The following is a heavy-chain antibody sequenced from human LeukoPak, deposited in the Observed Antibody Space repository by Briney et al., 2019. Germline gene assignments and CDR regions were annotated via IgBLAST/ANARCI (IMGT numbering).Heavy chain of an antibody. J-gene: IGHJ4*02. V-gene: IGHV3-21*01. D-gene: IGHD5-12*01. Sequence: GRSLRLSCAASGFTFRSYSMNWVRQAPGKGLEWVSAIDPSSTYIYYADSVKGRFTISRDNAKNSLYLQMNSLRAEDTAVYYCARDGRYSGYDYFDYWGQGTLVTVSS. CDR1: GFTFRSYS. CDR2: IDPSSTYI. CDR3: ARDGRYSGYDYFDY.